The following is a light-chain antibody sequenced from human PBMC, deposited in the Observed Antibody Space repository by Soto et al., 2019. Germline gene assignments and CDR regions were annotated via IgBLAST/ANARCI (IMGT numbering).Light chain of an antibody. V-gene: IGKV1-5*01. CDR1: QSVSNW. CDR3: QQYDSYSWT. J-gene: IGKJ1*01. Sequence: DIQMTQSPSTLSASVGERVTITCRASQSVSNWLAWYQQKPGKAPKLLIYDVSSLESGVPSRFSGSGSETEFILTITSLQPDDFATYYCQQYDSYSWTFDQGTKVDIK. CDR2: DVS.